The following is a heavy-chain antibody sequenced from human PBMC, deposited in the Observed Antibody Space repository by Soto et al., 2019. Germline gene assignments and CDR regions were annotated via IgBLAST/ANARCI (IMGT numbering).Heavy chain of an antibody. D-gene: IGHD2-2*01. CDR1: GYPFNDYY. CDR2: INPTGGGI. J-gene: IGHJ6*01. CDR3: AEAGALSKQNHDGMDV. Sequence: QVQLVQSGAEVKKPGASVKVSCKTSGYPFNDYYMHWVRQAPGQGLGRMGVINPTGGGISYAQQFKVRVGMTRDTSTTTVYMELRNLRFEDTAGYYCAEAGALSKQNHDGMDVWGQGTTVTV. V-gene: IGHV1-46*02.